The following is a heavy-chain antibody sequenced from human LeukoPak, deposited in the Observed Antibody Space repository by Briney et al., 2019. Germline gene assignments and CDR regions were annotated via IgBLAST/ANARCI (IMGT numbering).Heavy chain of an antibody. D-gene: IGHD1-26*01. Sequence: PSETLSLTCTVSGGSISGHFWSWIRQPPGKGLEWIGFVSYSGDTNYSPSFNGRVIISLDTSKSQFSLNLNSVTAADTAVYFCARGGASSRYFGYWGQGTLVTVSS. J-gene: IGHJ4*02. CDR3: ARGGASSRYFGY. CDR2: VSYSGDT. V-gene: IGHV4-59*11. CDR1: GGSISGHF.